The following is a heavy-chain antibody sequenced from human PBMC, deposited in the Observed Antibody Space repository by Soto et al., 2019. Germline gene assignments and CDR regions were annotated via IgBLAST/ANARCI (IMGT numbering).Heavy chain of an antibody. J-gene: IGHJ4*02. CDR1: GFIFGAYA. CDR3: AKAQWLLRGDYFDS. CDR2: IRDTVGTT. Sequence: EVQLLESGGGLVQPGGSLRLSCEASGFIFGAYAMAWVRQAPGKGLEWVASIRDTVGTTYYADSVKGRFTISRDKSKHTLFLQMNSLRVDDTAVYYCAKAQWLLRGDYFDSWGQGPLVTVAS. V-gene: IGHV3-23*01. D-gene: IGHD6-19*01.